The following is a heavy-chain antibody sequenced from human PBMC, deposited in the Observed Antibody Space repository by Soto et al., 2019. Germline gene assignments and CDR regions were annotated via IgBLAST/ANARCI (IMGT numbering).Heavy chain of an antibody. Sequence: ASVKVSCKASGYTFSSYAMHWVSQAPGQRLEWMGWINAGYGNTKSSQKFQDRVTISRDTSASTAYMELTSLRSEDTAVYYCARDTGDGTFDFWGQGTQVTVSS. CDR2: INAGYGNT. D-gene: IGHD7-27*01. CDR1: GYTFSSYA. J-gene: IGHJ4*02. CDR3: ARDTGDGTFDF. V-gene: IGHV1-3*01.